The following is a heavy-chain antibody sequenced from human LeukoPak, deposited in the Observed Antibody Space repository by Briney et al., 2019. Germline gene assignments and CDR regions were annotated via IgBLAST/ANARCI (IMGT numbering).Heavy chain of an antibody. Sequence: GGSLKLSCAASGFTFSGSAMHWVRQASGKGLEWVGRIRSKADNYATAYAASAKGRFTISRDDSKNTAYLQMNSLKTEDTALYYCTRHDYSGSYPEDYWGQGTLVTVSS. CDR3: TRHDYSGSYPEDY. D-gene: IGHD1-26*01. CDR1: GFTFSGSA. CDR2: IRSKADNYAT. J-gene: IGHJ4*02. V-gene: IGHV3-73*01.